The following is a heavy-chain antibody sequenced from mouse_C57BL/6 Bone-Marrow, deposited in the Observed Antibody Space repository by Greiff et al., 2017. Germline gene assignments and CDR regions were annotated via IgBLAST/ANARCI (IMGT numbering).Heavy chain of an antibody. CDR2: IYYSGTI. CDR3: ARDGISSPFAY. CDR1: GISITTGNYR. D-gene: IGHD1-1*01. V-gene: IGHV3-5*01. Sequence: EVKLVESGPGLVKPSQTVFLTCTVTGISITTGNYRWSWIRQFPGNKLEWIGYIYYSGTITYNPSLTSQTTITRATPKNQFFLEMNSLTAEDTATYYCARDGISSPFAYWGQGTLVTVSA. J-gene: IGHJ3*01.